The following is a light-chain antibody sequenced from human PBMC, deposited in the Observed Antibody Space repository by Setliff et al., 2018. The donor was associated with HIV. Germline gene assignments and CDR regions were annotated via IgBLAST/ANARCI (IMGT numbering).Light chain of an antibody. Sequence: SSELAQPPSVSVAPGRTASIACGGNNIGSKSVHWYQQKTGQAPVLVMYDDDDRPSRIPERFSGSHSGDTATLTISRVEAGDVADYYCQMWNSSSDEPGVFGTGTKVTVL. CDR2: DDD. J-gene: IGLJ1*01. V-gene: IGLV3-21*04. CDR1: NIGSKS. CDR3: QMWNSSSDEPGV.